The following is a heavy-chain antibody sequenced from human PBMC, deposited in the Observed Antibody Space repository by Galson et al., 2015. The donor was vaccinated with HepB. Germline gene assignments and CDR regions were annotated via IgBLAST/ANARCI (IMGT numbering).Heavy chain of an antibody. CDR2: ISYDGSNK. CDR1: GFTFSSYA. V-gene: IGHV3-30-3*01. Sequence: SLRLSCAASGFTFSSYAMHWVRQAPGKGLEWVAVISYDGSNKYYADSVKGRFTISRDNSKSTLYLQMNSLRAEDTAVYYCARWIYDSSGYLFDYWGQGTLVTVSS. J-gene: IGHJ4*02. CDR3: ARWIYDSSGYLFDY. D-gene: IGHD3-22*01.